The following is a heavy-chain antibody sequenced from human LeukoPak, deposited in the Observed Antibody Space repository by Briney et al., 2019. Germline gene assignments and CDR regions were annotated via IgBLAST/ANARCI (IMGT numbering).Heavy chain of an antibody. D-gene: IGHD5-18*01. CDR1: GFTFGSYS. CDR3: AKDSLHIQLWSPTYYFDY. CDR2: ISGSGGST. V-gene: IGHV3-23*01. Sequence: TGGSLRLSCAASGFTFGSYSMSWVRQAPGKGLEWVSSISGSGGSTYYADSVKGRFTISRDNSKKTLYLQMNSLRAEDTALYYCAKDSLHIQLWSPTYYFDYWGQGTLVTVSS. J-gene: IGHJ4*02.